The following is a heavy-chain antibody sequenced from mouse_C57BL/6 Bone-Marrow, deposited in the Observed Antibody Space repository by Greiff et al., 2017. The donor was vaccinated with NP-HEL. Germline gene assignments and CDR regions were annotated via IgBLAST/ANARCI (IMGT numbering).Heavy chain of an antibody. Sequence: QVQLKQSGAELVRPGASVKLSCKASGYTFTDYYINWVKQRPGQGLEWIARIYPGSGNTYYNEKFKGKATLTAEKSSSTAYMQLSSLTSEDSAVYFCASPGYAMDYWGQGTSVTVSS. CDR2: IYPGSGNT. CDR1: GYTFTDYY. V-gene: IGHV1-76*01. J-gene: IGHJ4*01. CDR3: ASPGYAMDY.